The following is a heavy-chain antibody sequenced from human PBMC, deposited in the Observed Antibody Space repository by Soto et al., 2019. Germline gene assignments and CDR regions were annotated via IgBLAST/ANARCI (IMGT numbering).Heavy chain of an antibody. J-gene: IGHJ4*02. Sequence: GGSLRLSCAASGFTFSSYAMSWVRQAPGKGLEWVSAISGSGGSTYYAASVKGRFTISRDNSKNTLYLQMNSLRAEDTAVYYCAKGVHYYDSSGYYQPLEFDYWGQGTLVTVSS. CDR2: ISGSGGST. D-gene: IGHD3-22*01. CDR3: AKGVHYYDSSGYYQPLEFDY. V-gene: IGHV3-23*01. CDR1: GFTFSSYA.